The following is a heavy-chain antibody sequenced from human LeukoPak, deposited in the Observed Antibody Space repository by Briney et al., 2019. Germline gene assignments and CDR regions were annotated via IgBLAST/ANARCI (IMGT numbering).Heavy chain of an antibody. CDR1: GFTFSNAW. D-gene: IGHD2-21*01. CDR3: AKDRVGGALEF. CDR2: IMEDGSVQ. Sequence: TGGSLRLSCAASGFTFSNAWMSWVRQTPGKGLEWVACIMEDGSVQKYVDSVRGRFTISRDNARNSLYLQMNSLRVEDTAVYYCAKDRVGGALEFWGQGTLAIVSS. V-gene: IGHV3-7*01. J-gene: IGHJ4*02.